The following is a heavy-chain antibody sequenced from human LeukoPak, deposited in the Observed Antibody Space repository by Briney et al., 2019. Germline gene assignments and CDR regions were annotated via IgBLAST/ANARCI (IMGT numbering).Heavy chain of an antibody. J-gene: IGHJ5*02. CDR1: GFTFNNYA. CDR3: AKDRASGSGSYSYRGFDH. D-gene: IGHD6-19*01. Sequence: QSGGSLRLSCAASGFTFNNYAMSWVRQAPGRGLEWVSAISSGGDYTNSADSVKGRFTISRDNSRNTLYLQMNSLRAEDTAVYYCAKDRASGSGSYSYRGFDHWGQGTLVTVSS. CDR2: ISSGGDYT. V-gene: IGHV3-23*01.